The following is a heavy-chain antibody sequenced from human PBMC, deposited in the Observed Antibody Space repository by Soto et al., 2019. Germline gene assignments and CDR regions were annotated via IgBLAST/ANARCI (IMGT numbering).Heavy chain of an antibody. Sequence: QVPLVESGGGVVQPGRSLRLSCAASGFTFSSFGMHWVRQAPGKGLEWVAVISYDENSKYYAESVTGRFTISRDNSKNTLYLEMNSLRAEDTALYYCAKEGVGTTVGTSHGIGDFWGQGTLVTVSS. V-gene: IGHV3-30*18. CDR1: GFTFSSFG. D-gene: IGHD4-17*01. CDR2: ISYDENSK. J-gene: IGHJ4*02. CDR3: AKEGVGTTVGTSHGIGDF.